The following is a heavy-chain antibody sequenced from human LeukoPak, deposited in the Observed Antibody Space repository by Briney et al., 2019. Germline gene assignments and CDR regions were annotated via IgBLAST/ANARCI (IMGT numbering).Heavy chain of an antibody. V-gene: IGHV4-4*02. CDR1: GFTFNNFAM. J-gene: IGHJ3*02. CDR2: IYHSGST. CDR3: ARTEGQLLWFGELYLGAFDI. D-gene: IGHD3-10*01. Sequence: GSLRLSCATSGFTFNNFAMTWVRQAPGKGLEWIGEIYHSGSTNYNPSLKSRVTISVDKSKNQFSLKLSSVTAADTAVYYCARTEGQLLWFGELYLGAFDIWGQGTMVTVSS.